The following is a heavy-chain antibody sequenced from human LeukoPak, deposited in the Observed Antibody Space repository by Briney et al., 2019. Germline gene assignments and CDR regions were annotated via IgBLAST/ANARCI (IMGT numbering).Heavy chain of an antibody. J-gene: IGHJ6*02. V-gene: IGHV1-18*01. CDR2: ISAYNGNT. CDR1: GYTFTSYG. Sequence: ASVKVSCKASGYTFTSYGISWVRQAPGQGLEWMGWISAYNGNTNYAQKLQGRVTMTTDTSTSTAYMELRSLRSDDTAVYYCARDQAGYPPPRDYYGMDVWGQGTTVTVSS. CDR3: ARDQAGYPPPRDYYGMDV. D-gene: IGHD3-9*01.